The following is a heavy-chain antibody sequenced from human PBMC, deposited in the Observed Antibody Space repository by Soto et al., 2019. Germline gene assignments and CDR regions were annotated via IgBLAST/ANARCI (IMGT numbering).Heavy chain of an antibody. Sequence: QLQLQESGPGLVKPSETLSLTCTVSGGSISSSSYYWGWIRQPPGKGLEWIGSIYYSGSTYYNPSLKGRVTISVDTSKNQFSLKLSSVTAADTAVYYCASRLAYCGGDCYPPLAFDIWGQGTMVTVSS. V-gene: IGHV4-39*01. CDR2: IYYSGST. CDR1: GGSISSSSYY. CDR3: ASRLAYCGGDCYPPLAFDI. D-gene: IGHD2-21*02. J-gene: IGHJ3*02.